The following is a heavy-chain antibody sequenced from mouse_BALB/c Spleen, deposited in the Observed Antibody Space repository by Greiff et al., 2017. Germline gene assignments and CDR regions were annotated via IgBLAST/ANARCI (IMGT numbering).Heavy chain of an antibody. CDR3: TRRELRLHVWAD. CDR1: GYTFTSYW. CDR2: IYPGNSDT. D-gene: IGHD1-2*01. Sequence: EVQLQQSGTVLARPGASVKMSCKASGYTFTSYWMHWVKQRPGQGLEWIGAIYPGNSDTSYNQKFKGKAKLTAVTSTSTAYMELSSLTNEDSAVYYCTRRELRLHVWADWGQGTLVTVSA. V-gene: IGHV1-5*01. J-gene: IGHJ3*01.